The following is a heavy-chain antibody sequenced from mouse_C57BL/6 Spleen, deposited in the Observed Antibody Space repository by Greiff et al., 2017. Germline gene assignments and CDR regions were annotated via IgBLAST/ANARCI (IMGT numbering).Heavy chain of an antibody. CDR1: GFTFSDYG. V-gene: IGHV5-17*01. J-gene: IGHJ3*01. CDR3: AKTAQVSAWFAY. Sequence: EVKVVESGGGLVKPGGSLKLSCAASGFTFSDYGMHWFRQAPEKGLEWVAYISSGSSTIYYADTVKGRFTISRDNAKNTLFLQMTSLRSEDTAMYYCAKTAQVSAWFAYWGQGTLVTVSA. D-gene: IGHD3-2*02. CDR2: ISSGSSTI.